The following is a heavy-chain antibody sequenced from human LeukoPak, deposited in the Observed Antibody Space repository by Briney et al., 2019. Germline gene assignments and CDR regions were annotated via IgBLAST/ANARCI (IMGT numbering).Heavy chain of an antibody. CDR2: IYSSGNT. CDR1: GGSISIHY. Sequence: SETLSLTCTVSGGSISIHYWTWIRHPAGKGLEWIGRIYSSGNTNYSPSLMSRVTMSLDTSKNQFSLKLSSVTAADTAVYYCARRALGRTGYFDYWGQGNLVTVSS. J-gene: IGHJ4*02. V-gene: IGHV4-4*07. D-gene: IGHD3/OR15-3a*01. CDR3: ARRALGRTGYFDY.